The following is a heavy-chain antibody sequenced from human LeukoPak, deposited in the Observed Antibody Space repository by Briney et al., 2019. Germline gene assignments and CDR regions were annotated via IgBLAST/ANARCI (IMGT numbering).Heavy chain of an antibody. CDR1: GFTFSSYW. CDR3: ARVGGRYSPLGY. J-gene: IGHJ4*02. CDR2: IKQDGSEK. V-gene: IGHV3-7*01. Sequence: AGSLRLSCAASGFTFSSYWMSGVRQAPGEGLEWVANIKQDGSEKYYVDSVKGRFTISRDNDKNSLFLQMTSLRAEDTAVYYCARVGGRYSPLGYWGQGTLVTVSS. D-gene: IGHD3-16*02.